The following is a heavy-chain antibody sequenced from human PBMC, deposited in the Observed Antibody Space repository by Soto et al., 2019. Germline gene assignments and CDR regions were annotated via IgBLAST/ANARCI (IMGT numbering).Heavy chain of an antibody. CDR3: AIFTTDYYYYYGMDV. CDR1: GGTFSSYA. J-gene: IGHJ6*01. Sequence: SVKVSCKASGGTFSSYAISWVRQAPGQGLEWMGGIIPIFGTANYAQKFQGRVTITADKSTSTAYMELSTLRSEDTAVYYCAIFTTDYYYYYGMDVWGQGTTVTVSS. V-gene: IGHV1-69*06. D-gene: IGHD2-2*01. CDR2: IIPIFGTA.